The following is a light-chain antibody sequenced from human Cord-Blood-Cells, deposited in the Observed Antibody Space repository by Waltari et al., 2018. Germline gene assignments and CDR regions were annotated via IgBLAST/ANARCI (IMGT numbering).Light chain of an antibody. CDR2: QDS. V-gene: IGLV3-1*01. J-gene: IGLJ3*02. CDR1: NLGDKY. Sequence: SYELTQPPSVSVSPGQTASITCSGDNLGDKYACWYQQKPGQSPVLVIYQDSKRPSGIPERFSGSNSGNTASLTVSGLQAEDEADYYCSSYAGSNNLFGGGTKLTVL. CDR3: SSYAGSNNL.